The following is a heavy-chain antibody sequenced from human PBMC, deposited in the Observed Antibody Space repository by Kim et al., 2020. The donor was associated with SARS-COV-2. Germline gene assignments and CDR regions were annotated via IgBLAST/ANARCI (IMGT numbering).Heavy chain of an antibody. D-gene: IGHD3-3*01. Sequence: LKSRVTISVDTSKNQFPLKLSSVTAADTAVYYCARRPVLRFLEWPAPFDYWGQGTLVTVSS. V-gene: IGHV4-34*01. CDR3: ARRPVLRFLEWPAPFDY. J-gene: IGHJ4*02.